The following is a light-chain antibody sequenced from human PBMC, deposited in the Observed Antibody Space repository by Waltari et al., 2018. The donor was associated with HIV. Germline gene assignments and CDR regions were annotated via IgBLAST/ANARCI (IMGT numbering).Light chain of an antibody. CDR2: DTS. Sequence: QAVVTQEPSLTVSPGGTVTLTCASSPGAVTSGHSPYWFQRRPGQAPKTLLYDTSNRHSWTPARFSGSLLGDKAALTLTGAQFEDEADYFCLLSFNGVVVFGGGTSLTVL. J-gene: IGLJ2*01. CDR1: PGAVTSGHS. V-gene: IGLV7-46*01. CDR3: LLSFNGVVV.